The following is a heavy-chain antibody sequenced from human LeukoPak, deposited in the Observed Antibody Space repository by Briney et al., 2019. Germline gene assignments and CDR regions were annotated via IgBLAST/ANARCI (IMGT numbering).Heavy chain of an antibody. CDR1: GFTFSNYA. D-gene: IGHD2-2*01. Sequence: GGSLRLSCAASGFTFSNYAMNWVRQAPGKGLEWVSAISGRGATTYYADSVKGRFTISRDNAKNSLYLQMNSLRAEDTALYYCARDGTNCSSTSCYSSGFGYWGQGTLVTVSS. V-gene: IGHV3-23*01. CDR2: ISGRGATT. CDR3: ARDGTNCSSTSCYSSGFGY. J-gene: IGHJ4*02.